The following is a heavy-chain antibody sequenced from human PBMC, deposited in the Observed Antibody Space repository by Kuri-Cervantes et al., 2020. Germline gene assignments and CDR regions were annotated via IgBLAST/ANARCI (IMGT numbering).Heavy chain of an antibody. Sequence: GESLKISCAASGFTFSSYAMSWVRQAPGKGLEWVSTIGNNIYYADSVKGRFTISRDNSKSTLYLQMSSLRAEDTAVYYCAKEGVGATPAFFDYWGQGTLVTVSS. CDR2: IGNNI. CDR3: AKEGVGATPAFFDY. CDR1: GFTFSSYA. D-gene: IGHD1-26*01. V-gene: IGHV3-23*01. J-gene: IGHJ4*02.